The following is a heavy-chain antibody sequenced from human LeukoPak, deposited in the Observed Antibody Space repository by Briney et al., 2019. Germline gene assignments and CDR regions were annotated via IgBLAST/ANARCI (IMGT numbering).Heavy chain of an antibody. CDR2: ISGSGESI. J-gene: IGHJ4*02. D-gene: IGHD5-12*01. CDR1: GFTFSSYA. CDR3: ARDWGYSGYDSPFFDY. Sequence: PGGSLRLSCAASGFTFSSYAMSWVRQAPGKGLQWLSAISGSGESIHYADSVKGRFTISRDNSKNTLYLQMNSLRAEDTAVYYCARDWGYSGYDSPFFDYWGQGTLVTVSS. V-gene: IGHV3-23*01.